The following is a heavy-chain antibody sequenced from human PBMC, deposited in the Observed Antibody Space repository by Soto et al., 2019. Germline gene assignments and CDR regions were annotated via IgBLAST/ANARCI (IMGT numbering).Heavy chain of an antibody. CDR3: AADGPPLYDFWSGSSDY. V-gene: IGHV1-58*01. D-gene: IGHD3-3*01. J-gene: IGHJ4*02. CDR2: IVVGSGNT. CDR1: GFTFTSSA. Sequence: ASVKVSCKASGFTFTSSAVQWVRQARGQRLEWIGWIVVGSGNTNYAQKFQERVTITRDMSTSTAYMELSSLRSEDTAVYYRAADGPPLYDFWSGSSDYWGQGTLVTVSS.